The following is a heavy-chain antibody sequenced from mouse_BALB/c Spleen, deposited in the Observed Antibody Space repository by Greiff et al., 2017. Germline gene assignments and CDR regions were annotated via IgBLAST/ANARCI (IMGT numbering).Heavy chain of an antibody. CDR1: GFTFSDYY. CDR3: ARDLTMITTWAY. D-gene: IGHD2-4*01. Sequence: EVQLVESGGGLVKPGGSLKLSCAASGFTFSDYYMYWVRQTPEKRLEWVATISDGGSYTYYPDSVKGRFTISRDNAKNNLYLQMSSLKSEDTAMYYCARDLTMITTWAYWGQGTLVTVSA. J-gene: IGHJ3*01. V-gene: IGHV5-4*02. CDR2: ISDGGSYT.